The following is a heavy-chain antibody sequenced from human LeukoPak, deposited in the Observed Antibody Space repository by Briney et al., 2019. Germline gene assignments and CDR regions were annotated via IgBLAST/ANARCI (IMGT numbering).Heavy chain of an antibody. D-gene: IGHD3-9*01. CDR2: ISYSGST. J-gene: IGHJ4*02. Sequence: SETLSLTCTVSGVSVSSGSYYWSWIRQPPGKGLEWIGYISYSGSTNYNPSLKSRVTISVDTSKNQFSLKLSSVTAADTAVYYCARVMHSYDRPFDYWGQGTLVTVSS. CDR3: ARVMHSYDRPFDY. CDR1: GVSVSSGSYY. V-gene: IGHV4-61*01.